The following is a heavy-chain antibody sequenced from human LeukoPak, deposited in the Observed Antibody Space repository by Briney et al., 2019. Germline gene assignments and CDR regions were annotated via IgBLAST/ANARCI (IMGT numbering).Heavy chain of an antibody. CDR2: INHSGST. V-gene: IGHV4-34*01. Sequence: PSETLSLTCAVYGGSFSGYYWSWIRQPPGKGLEWIGEINHSGSTNYNPSLTRRVNIPVDMSKNQFSLKVSSVTAADTAVYYCARGGRGHDYWGQGTLVTVSS. D-gene: IGHD3-16*01. J-gene: IGHJ4*02. CDR1: GGSFSGYY. CDR3: ARGGRGHDY.